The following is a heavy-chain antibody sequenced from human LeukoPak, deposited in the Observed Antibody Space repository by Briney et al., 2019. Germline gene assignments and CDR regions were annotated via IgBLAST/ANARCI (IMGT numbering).Heavy chain of an antibody. CDR1: GFTFSSYA. CDR2: ISGSGGST. Sequence: GGSLRLSCAASGFTFSSYAMSWVRQAPGKGLEWVSAISGSGGSTYYADSVKGRFTISRDNSKNTLYLQMNSLRAEDTAVYYCAKPRGGSSWYEAFAYWGQGTLVTVSS. CDR3: AKPRGGSSWYEAFAY. V-gene: IGHV3-23*01. J-gene: IGHJ4*02. D-gene: IGHD6-13*01.